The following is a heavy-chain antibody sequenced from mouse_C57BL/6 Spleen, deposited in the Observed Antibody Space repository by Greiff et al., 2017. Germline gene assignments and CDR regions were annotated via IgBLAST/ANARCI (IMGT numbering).Heavy chain of an antibody. D-gene: IGHD2-3*01. CDR1: GYAFTNYL. Sequence: VQLQQSGAELVRPGTSVKVSCKASGYAFTNYLIEWVKQRPGQGLEWIGVINPGSGGTNYNEKFKGKATLTADKSSSTAYMQLSSLTSEDSAVYFCARKEYDGYYGGAMDYWGQGTSVTVSS. J-gene: IGHJ4*01. CDR2: INPGSGGT. CDR3: ARKEYDGYYGGAMDY. V-gene: IGHV1-54*01.